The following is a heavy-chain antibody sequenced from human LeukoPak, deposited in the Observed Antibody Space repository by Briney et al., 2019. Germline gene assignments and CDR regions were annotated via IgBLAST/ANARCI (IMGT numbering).Heavy chain of an antibody. CDR1: GFTFSSYA. CDR2: ISGSGGST. J-gene: IGHJ4*02. CDR3: AKVPDIVVVVAATYYFDY. D-gene: IGHD2-15*01. V-gene: IGHV3-23*01. Sequence: GGSLRLSCAASGFTFSSYAMSWVRQAPGKGLEWVLAISGSGGSTYYADSVKGRFTISRDNSKNTLYLQMNSLRAEDTAVYYCAKVPDIVVVVAATYYFDYWGQGTLVTVSS.